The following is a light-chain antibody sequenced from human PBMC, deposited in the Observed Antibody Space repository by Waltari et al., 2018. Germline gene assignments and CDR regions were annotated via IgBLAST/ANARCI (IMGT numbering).Light chain of an antibody. CDR2: DAS. CDR1: QIVSTF. Sequence: EIVLTQSPATLSLSPGDRATLSCRASQIVSTFLAWYQPQPGQAPRLLIYDASSMATGIPDRFSGSGSGTDFTLSISSLEPEDFAVYYCQQRTILPYTFGQGTELEIK. J-gene: IGKJ2*01. V-gene: IGKV3-11*01. CDR3: QQRTILPYT.